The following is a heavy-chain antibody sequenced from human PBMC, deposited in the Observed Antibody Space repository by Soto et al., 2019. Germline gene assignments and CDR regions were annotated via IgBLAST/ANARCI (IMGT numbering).Heavy chain of an antibody. D-gene: IGHD6-6*01. CDR1: GFSFTGYY. Sequence: VASVKVSCKASGFSFTGYYIHWLRQAPGQGLEWMGWINAHSGGTEYARKFQGRVTLTRDTSIATAYLTLTSLTSDDTALYYCAKDLTRQLAYWLDPWGQGTQVTVSS. CDR3: AKDLTRQLAYWLDP. CDR2: INAHSGGT. V-gene: IGHV1-2*02. J-gene: IGHJ5*02.